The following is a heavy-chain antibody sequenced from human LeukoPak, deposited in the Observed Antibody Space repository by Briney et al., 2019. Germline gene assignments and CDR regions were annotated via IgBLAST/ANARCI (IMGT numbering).Heavy chain of an antibody. CDR3: ARDLDDYNGLPPFFQH. CDR1: GFTFSSYG. Sequence: GGSLRLSCAASGFTFSSYGMHWVRQAPGKGLEWVAFIRYDGSNKYYADSVKGRFTISRDNSKNTLYLQMNSLRAEDTAVYYCARDLDDYNGLPPFFQHWGQGTLVTVSS. D-gene: IGHD5-24*01. V-gene: IGHV3-30*02. J-gene: IGHJ1*01. CDR2: IRYDGSNK.